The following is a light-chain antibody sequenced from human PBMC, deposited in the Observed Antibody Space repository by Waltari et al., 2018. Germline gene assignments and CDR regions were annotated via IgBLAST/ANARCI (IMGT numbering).Light chain of an antibody. V-gene: IGLV2-14*03. CDR2: DVS. Sequence: WYQHYPVKAPKVMIYDVSKRPSGVSDLFSGSKSGNTASLTISGLQAEYEADYYCSSFTNTYTLVFGGGTKLTVL. CDR3: SSFTNTYTLV. J-gene: IGLJ2*01.